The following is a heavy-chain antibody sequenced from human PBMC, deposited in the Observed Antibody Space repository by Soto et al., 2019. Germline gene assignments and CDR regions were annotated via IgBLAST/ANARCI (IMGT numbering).Heavy chain of an antibody. Sequence: WGSLRLGCAASGVSFRSYAVHGVRQAPGKGLEWVAVISYDGSNKYYADSVKGRFTISRDNSKNTLYLQMNSLRAEDTAVYYCARDPSITMRVVVITSHAFDIWGQGTMVNVSS. CDR2: ISYDGSNK. D-gene: IGHD3-22*01. V-gene: IGHV3-30-3*01. J-gene: IGHJ3*02. CDR1: GVSFRSYA. CDR3: ARDPSITMRVVVITSHAFDI.